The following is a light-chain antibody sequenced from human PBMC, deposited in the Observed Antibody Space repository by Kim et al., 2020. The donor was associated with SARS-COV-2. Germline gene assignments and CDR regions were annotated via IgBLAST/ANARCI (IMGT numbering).Light chain of an antibody. Sequence: IVMTQSPDSLAVSLGERATINRKSSQSVLYNSNNKNYLAWYQQKPGQPPRLLIYWASTRQSGVPDRFSGSGSGTDFTLTISSLQAEDVAVYHCQQYYNTPFTFGPGTKVDIK. CDR2: WAS. CDR1: QSVLYNSNNKNY. CDR3: QQYYNTPFT. J-gene: IGKJ3*01. V-gene: IGKV4-1*01.